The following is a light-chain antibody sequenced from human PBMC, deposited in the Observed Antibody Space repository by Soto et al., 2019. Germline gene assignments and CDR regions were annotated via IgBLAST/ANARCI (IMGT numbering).Light chain of an antibody. CDR2: AAS. Sequence: DVQMPQSPSSLSASVGDRVTITCRPSQSISSYLNWYQQKPGKAPKLLIYAASSLQSGVPSRFSGSVSGTDFTLTISSLQPEDFATYYCQQSYSTPRTFGQGAKVDI. J-gene: IGKJ1*01. V-gene: IGKV1-39*01. CDR3: QQSYSTPRT. CDR1: QSISSY.